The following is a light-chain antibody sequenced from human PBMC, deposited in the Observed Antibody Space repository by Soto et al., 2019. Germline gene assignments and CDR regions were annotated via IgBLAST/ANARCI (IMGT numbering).Light chain of an antibody. CDR1: QGIGND. Sequence: AIQVTQSPSSLSASVGDRVTISCRASQGIGNDLGWYQQKPGKAPKLLMYEASTLQTGVASRFSGSGSGTDFTLTIRSLQPEDFATYYCLQDYVYPWTFGQGTKVEVK. V-gene: IGKV1-6*01. CDR2: EAS. CDR3: LQDYVYPWT. J-gene: IGKJ1*01.